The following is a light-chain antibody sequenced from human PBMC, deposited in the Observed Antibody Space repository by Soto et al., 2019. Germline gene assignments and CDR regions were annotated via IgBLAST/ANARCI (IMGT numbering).Light chain of an antibody. CDR1: SSDVGGYNY. CDR2: EVS. Sequence: QSVLTQPPSASGSPGQSVTISCTGTSSDVGGYNYVSWYQQHPGKAPKFMIYEVSKRPSGVPDRFSGSKSGNTASLTVSGLQAEDEADYYCSSYAGSNTFVFGTGNKLTVL. V-gene: IGLV2-8*01. J-gene: IGLJ1*01. CDR3: SSYAGSNTFV.